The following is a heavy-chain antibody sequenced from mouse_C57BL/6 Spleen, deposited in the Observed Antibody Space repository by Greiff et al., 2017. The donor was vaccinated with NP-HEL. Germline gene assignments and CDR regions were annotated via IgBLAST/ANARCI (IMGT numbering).Heavy chain of an antibody. Sequence: EVQLQQSGPELVKPGASVKMSCKASGYTFTDYNMHWVKQSHGKSLEWIGYINPNNGGTSYNQKFKGKATLTVNKSSSTAYMELRSLTSEDSAVYYCARENYGSRGFAYWGQGTLVTVSA. J-gene: IGHJ3*01. CDR2: INPNNGGT. CDR3: ARENYGSRGFAY. CDR1: GYTFTDYN. V-gene: IGHV1-22*01. D-gene: IGHD1-1*01.